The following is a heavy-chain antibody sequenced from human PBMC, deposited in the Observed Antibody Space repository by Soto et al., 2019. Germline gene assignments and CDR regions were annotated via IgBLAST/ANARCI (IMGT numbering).Heavy chain of an antibody. CDR2: ITPFSGDV. V-gene: IGHV1-45*02. D-gene: IGHD1-26*01. J-gene: IGHJ4*02. Sequence: QMQLVQSGAEVRKTGPSVTVSCKALGNTFTYRYLHWVRQAPGQALGWLGWITPFSGDVHYAQKFQERVTITRDRSINTAYMQMSSLRSEDTAMYFCAGGGAGSGPFTWELPDHWGQGTLVTVSS. CDR1: GNTFTYRY. CDR3: AGGGAGSGPFTWELPDH.